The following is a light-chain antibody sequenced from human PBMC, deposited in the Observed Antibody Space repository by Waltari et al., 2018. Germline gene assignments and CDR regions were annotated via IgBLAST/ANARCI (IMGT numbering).Light chain of an antibody. J-gene: IGKJ4*01. CDR3: QQTNSFPLT. CDR2: GAS. Sequence: DIQMTQSPSSVSASIGDTVTITCRASRDISRWVVRYQQKPGKVPKLLIYGASNLQSGVPSRFSGGGSGTDFTLTISSLQPEDLATYYCQQTNSFPLTFGGGTKVEI. V-gene: IGKV1-12*01. CDR1: RDISRW.